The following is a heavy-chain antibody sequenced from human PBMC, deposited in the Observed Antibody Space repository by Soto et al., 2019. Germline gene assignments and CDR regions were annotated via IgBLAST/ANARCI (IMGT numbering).Heavy chain of an antibody. CDR1: GFTVSSNY. V-gene: IGHV3-53*01. CDR2: IYSGGST. D-gene: IGHD6-19*01. J-gene: IGHJ3*02. Sequence: PGGSLRLSCAASGFTVSSNYMSWVRQAPGKGLEWVSVIYSGGSTYYADSVKGRFTISRDNSKNTLYLQMNSLRAEDTAVYYCEKLQWLVRAFDIWGQGTMVTVSS. CDR3: EKLQWLVRAFDI.